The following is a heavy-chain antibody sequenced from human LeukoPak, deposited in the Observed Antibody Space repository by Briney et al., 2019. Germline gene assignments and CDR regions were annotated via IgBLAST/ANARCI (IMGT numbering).Heavy chain of an antibody. V-gene: IGHV4-34*01. J-gene: IGHJ5*02. CDR2: INHSGST. Sequence: SETLSLTCAVYGGSFSGYYWSWIRQPPGKGLEWIGEINHSGSTNYSPSLKSRVTISVDTSKNQFSLKLSSVTAADTAVYYCARGDGYNWGSFDPWGQGTLVTVSS. CDR3: ARGDGYNWGSFDP. D-gene: IGHD5-24*01. CDR1: GGSFSGYY.